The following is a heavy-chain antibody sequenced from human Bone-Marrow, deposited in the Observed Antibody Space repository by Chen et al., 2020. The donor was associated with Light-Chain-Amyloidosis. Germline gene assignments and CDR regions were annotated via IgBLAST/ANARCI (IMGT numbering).Heavy chain of an antibody. CDR1: GYSISSGYY. J-gene: IGHJ4*02. CDR2: IYHTGLT. Sequence: QVQLQESGPGLGKPSETLSLTCGVSGYSISSGYYWGWVRQPPGKGLQWIANIYHTGLTYFNPSLKSRVTISTDTSKNQFSLKLSSVTAADTAIYYCARAGGSYTGQFDYWGQGTLVAISS. CDR3: ARAGGSYTGQFDY. D-gene: IGHD1-26*01. V-gene: IGHV4-38-2*01.